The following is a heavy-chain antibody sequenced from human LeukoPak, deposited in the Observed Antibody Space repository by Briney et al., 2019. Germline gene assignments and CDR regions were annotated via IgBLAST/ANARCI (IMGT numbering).Heavy chain of an antibody. V-gene: IGHV4-39*01. CDR1: GGSISSSSFY. Sequence: PSETLSLTCTVSGGSISSSSFYWGWIRQPPGKGLEWIGTIFYSGSTWYNPSLKSRVTISVDTSKNQFSLKLTSVTAADTAVYYCASLPLWFGELSHFDYWGQGTLVTVSS. D-gene: IGHD3-10*01. J-gene: IGHJ4*02. CDR3: ASLPLWFGELSHFDY. CDR2: IFYSGST.